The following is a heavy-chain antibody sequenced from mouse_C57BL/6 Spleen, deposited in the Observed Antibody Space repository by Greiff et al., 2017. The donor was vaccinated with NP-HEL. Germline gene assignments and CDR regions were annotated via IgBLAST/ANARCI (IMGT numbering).Heavy chain of an antibody. V-gene: IGHV5-4*01. CDR3: ARDVGLRRDAWFAY. CDR1: GFTFSSYA. Sequence: EVQLVESGGGLVKPGGSLKLSCAASGFTFSSYAMSWVRQTPEKRLEWVATISDGGSYTYYPDNVKGRFTISRDNAKNNLYLQMSHLKSEDTAMYYCARDVGLRRDAWFAYWGKGTLVTVSA. D-gene: IGHD2-12*01. J-gene: IGHJ3*01. CDR2: ISDGGSYT.